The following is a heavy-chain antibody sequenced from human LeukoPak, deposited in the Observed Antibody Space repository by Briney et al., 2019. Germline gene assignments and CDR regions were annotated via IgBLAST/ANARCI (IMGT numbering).Heavy chain of an antibody. V-gene: IGHV4-59*01. CDR1: GGSISSYY. CDR3: ARDLTWGAFDI. Sequence: KPSETLSLTCTVSGGSISSYYWSWIRQPPGKGLEWIGYIYYSGSTNYNPSLKSRVTISVDTSKNQFSLKLSSVTAADTAVYHCARDLTWGAFDIWGQGTMVTVSS. D-gene: IGHD7-27*01. CDR2: IYYSGST. J-gene: IGHJ3*02.